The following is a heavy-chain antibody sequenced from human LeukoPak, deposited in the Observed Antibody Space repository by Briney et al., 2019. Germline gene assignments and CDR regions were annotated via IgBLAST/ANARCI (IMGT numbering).Heavy chain of an antibody. V-gene: IGHV4-31*03. CDR2: IYYSGST. J-gene: IGHJ4*02. D-gene: IGHD3-10*01. CDR3: ARGYGSGSYYIGRPYFDY. Sequence: SETLSLTCTVSGGSISSGGYYWSWIRQHPGKGQEWIGYIYYSGSTYYNPSLKSRVTISVDTSKNQFSLKLSSVTAADTAVYYCARGYGSGSYYIGRPYFDYWGQGTLVTVSS. CDR1: GGSISSGGYY.